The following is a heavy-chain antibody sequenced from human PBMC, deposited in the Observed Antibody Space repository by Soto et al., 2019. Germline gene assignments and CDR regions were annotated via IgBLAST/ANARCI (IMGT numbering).Heavy chain of an antibody. V-gene: IGHV4-39*01. CDR1: GGSVSSGGYY. D-gene: IGHD2-2*01. CDR3: ARRLERAAANNWFDP. J-gene: IGHJ5*02. Sequence: LSLTCSVSGGSVSSGGYYWGWIRQTPGKGLEWIASMFHSGTKYYNPSLKHRVSISVDTSKNEISLKMSPSTAVDTAVHYGARRLERAAANNWFDPWGLGILVTVS. CDR2: MFHSGTK.